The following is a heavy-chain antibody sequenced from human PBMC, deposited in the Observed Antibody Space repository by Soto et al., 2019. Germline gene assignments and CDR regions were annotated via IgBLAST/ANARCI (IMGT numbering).Heavy chain of an antibody. Sequence: VKVSCKASGYTFIRYGITWVRQAPGQGLEWMGWISPYNDYTIYAQKLQGRVTMTTDTSTRTVYLDLRSLKSDDTAVYYCARGSIKMVRGLRVHSYYGMDVWGQGTTVTVSS. J-gene: IGHJ6*02. CDR3: ARGSIKMVRGLRVHSYYGMDV. CDR1: GYTFIRYG. D-gene: IGHD3-10*01. V-gene: IGHV1-18*01. CDR2: ISPYNDYT.